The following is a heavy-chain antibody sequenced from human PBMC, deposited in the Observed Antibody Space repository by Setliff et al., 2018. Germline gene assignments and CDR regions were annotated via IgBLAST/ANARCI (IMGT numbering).Heavy chain of an antibody. CDR3: ATVGGDYVWGSYRPRPLDY. D-gene: IGHD3-16*02. CDR2: IIPILGIA. Sequence: SVKVSCKASGGTFSSYAISWVRQAPGQGLEWMGGIIPILGIANYAQKVQGRVTINADKSTSTAYMELSSLRSEDKAVYYCATVGGDYVWGSYRPRPLDYWGQGTLVTVSS. CDR1: GGTFSSYA. J-gene: IGHJ4*02. V-gene: IGHV1-69*10.